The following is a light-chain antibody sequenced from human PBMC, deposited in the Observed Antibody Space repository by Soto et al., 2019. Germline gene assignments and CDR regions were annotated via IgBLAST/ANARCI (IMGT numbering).Light chain of an antibody. Sequence: EIVLTQSPGTLSLSPGERATLSCRASQSVSSSYLAWYQQKPGQAPRLLIYGASSRATGIPDRFSGSGSGTDFTLTISRLEPEDFAVYYCKQYGSPLVTFGQGTKVEIK. CDR2: GAS. V-gene: IGKV3-20*01. J-gene: IGKJ1*01. CDR3: KQYGSPLVT. CDR1: QSVSSSY.